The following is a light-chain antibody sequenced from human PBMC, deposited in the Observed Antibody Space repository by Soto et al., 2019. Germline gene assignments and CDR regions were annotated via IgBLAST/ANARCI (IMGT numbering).Light chain of an antibody. Sequence: QSVLTQPPSASGTPGQRVTISCCGSSSNIGSNAVNWYQQLPGTAPKVLIYSNNQRPSGVPDRFSGSKSGTSASLAISGLQSEDEADYYCAAWVDSLNGAVFGGGTKLTVL. CDR3: AAWVDSLNGAV. CDR1: SSNIGSNA. J-gene: IGLJ2*01. V-gene: IGLV1-44*01. CDR2: SNN.